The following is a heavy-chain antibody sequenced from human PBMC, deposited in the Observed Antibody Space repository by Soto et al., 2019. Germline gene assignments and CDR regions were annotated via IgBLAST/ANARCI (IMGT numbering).Heavy chain of an antibody. V-gene: IGHV4-59*01. J-gene: IGHJ6*02. D-gene: IGHD3-9*01. CDR1: CGSISSYY. Sequence: SETLSLTWPVSCGSISSYYWSWILQPPMKGLEWIWYIYYSGSTNYNPSLKSRVTISVDTSKNQFSLKLSSVTAADTAVYYCARDPVAGYDILTGYNAPYYGMEVWGQGTTVTVSS. CDR3: ARDPVAGYDILTGYNAPYYGMEV. CDR2: IYYSGST.